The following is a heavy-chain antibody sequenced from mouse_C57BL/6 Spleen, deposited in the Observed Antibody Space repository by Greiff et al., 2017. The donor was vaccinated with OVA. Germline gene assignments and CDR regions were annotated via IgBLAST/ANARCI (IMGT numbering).Heavy chain of an antibody. CDR1: GYSITSGYY. CDR3: ANYNGSSDAKDY. D-gene: IGHD1-1*01. Sequence: EVQRVESGPGLVKPSQSLSLTCSVTGYSITSGYYWNWIRQFPGNKLEWMGYIRHDGSNNYNPSLKNRIPITRDTSTNQFFLKLNSVTTEDTATYYCANYNGSSDAKDYWGQGTSVTVSS. V-gene: IGHV3-6*01. CDR2: IRHDGSN. J-gene: IGHJ4*01.